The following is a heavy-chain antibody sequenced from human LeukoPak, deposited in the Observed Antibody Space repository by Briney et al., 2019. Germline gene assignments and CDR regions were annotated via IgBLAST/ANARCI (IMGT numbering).Heavy chain of an antibody. CDR1: GGSISNYY. D-gene: IGHD4-17*01. CDR2: ITTSGDST. V-gene: IGHV3-23*01. Sequence: ETLSLTCTVSGGSISNYYWSWIRQPPGKGLEWVSTITTSGDSTYYADSVKGRFTISRDNSKNTLFLQMNSLRAEDTAVYYCATYGDPFSRHWGQGTLVTVSS. J-gene: IGHJ4*02. CDR3: ATYGDPFSRH.